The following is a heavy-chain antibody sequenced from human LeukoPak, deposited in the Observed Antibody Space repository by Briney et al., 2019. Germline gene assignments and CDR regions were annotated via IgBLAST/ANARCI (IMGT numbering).Heavy chain of an antibody. CDR3: ARAFYDFWSGYYEDAFDI. J-gene: IGHJ3*02. Sequence: GGSLRLSCAASGFTFSSYWMIWVRQAPGKGLEWVANIRQDGSEKYYVDSVKGRFTISRDNAKNSLYLQMNSLRAEDTAVYYCARAFYDFWSGYYEDAFDIWGQGTMVTVSS. V-gene: IGHV3-7*04. CDR1: GFTFSSYW. CDR2: IRQDGSEK. D-gene: IGHD3-3*01.